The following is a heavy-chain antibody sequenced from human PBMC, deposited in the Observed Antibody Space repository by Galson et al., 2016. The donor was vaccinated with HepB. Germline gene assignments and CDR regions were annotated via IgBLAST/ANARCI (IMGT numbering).Heavy chain of an antibody. CDR2: IYHNGYT. Sequence: SETLSPTCAVSGGSISSINWWSWVRQPPGKGLEWIGEIYHNGYTNYNPSLKSRVTISVDKSTNQCSLKVTSVTAADAAVYYCARTPDYYYGMDVWGQGTTVTVSS. CDR3: ARTPDYYYGMDV. V-gene: IGHV4-4*02. J-gene: IGHJ6*02. CDR1: GGSISSINW.